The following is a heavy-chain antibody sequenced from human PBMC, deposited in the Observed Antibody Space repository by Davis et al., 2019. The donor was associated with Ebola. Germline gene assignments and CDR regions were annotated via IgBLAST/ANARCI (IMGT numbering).Heavy chain of an antibody. D-gene: IGHD2-15*01. J-gene: IGHJ6*02. Sequence: PGGSLRLSCKGSGYSFTSYWIGWVRQMPGKGLEWMGIIYPGDSDTRYSPSFQGQVTISADKSISTAYLQWSSLKASDTATYYCARLAYCSGGSCYQSGMDVWGQGTTVTVSS. V-gene: IGHV5-51*01. CDR2: IYPGDSDT. CDR3: ARLAYCSGGSCYQSGMDV. CDR1: GYSFTSYW.